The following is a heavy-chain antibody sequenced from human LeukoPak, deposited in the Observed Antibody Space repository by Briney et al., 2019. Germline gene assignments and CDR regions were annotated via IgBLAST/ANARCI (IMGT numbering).Heavy chain of an antibody. D-gene: IGHD5-24*01. CDR1: GFTFSNFW. Sequence: HPGVSLRLSCTASGFTFSNFWMGWVRQAPGKGLEWVANIKQDETEKFYLGSVKGRFTISRDNAKNSLYLQMNSLRVEDTALYYCGKEGERHFDLQYWGQGTPVTVSS. CDR2: IKQDETEK. V-gene: IGHV3-7*03. J-gene: IGHJ4*02. CDR3: GKEGERHFDLQY.